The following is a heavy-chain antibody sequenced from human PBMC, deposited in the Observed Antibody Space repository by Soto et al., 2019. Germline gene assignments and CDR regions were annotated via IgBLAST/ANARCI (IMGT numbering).Heavy chain of an antibody. J-gene: IGHJ6*02. CDR1: GFIFSDYA. Sequence: QVQLVESGGGVVQPGRSLRLSCAASGFIFSDYAFHWVRQAPGKGLEWVSVISFDGSAQYYADSVRGLFTISRDQSKSTVFLHMNSLTTGDTAIYYCANDQRYSGWVDDSGMAVWGPGTTVTVSS. V-gene: IGHV3-30*18. CDR2: ISFDGSAQ. CDR3: ANDQRYSGWVDDSGMAV. D-gene: IGHD3-9*01.